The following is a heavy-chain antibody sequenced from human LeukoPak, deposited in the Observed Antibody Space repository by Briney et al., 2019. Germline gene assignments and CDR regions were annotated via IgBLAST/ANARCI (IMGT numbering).Heavy chain of an antibody. J-gene: IGHJ4*02. V-gene: IGHV3-23*01. CDR3: AKTPRTRIAGNFDY. Sequence: GGSLRLSCAASGFTFSSYAMSWVRQAPGKGLEWVSAISGSGGGAYYADSVKGRFTISRDNSKNTLYLQMNSLRAEDTAVYYCAKTPRTRIAGNFDYWGQGTLVTVSS. D-gene: IGHD6-13*01. CDR1: GFTFSSYA. CDR2: ISGSGGGA.